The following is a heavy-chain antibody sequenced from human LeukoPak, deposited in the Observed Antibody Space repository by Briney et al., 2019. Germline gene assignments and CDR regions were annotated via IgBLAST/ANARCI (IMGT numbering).Heavy chain of an antibody. D-gene: IGHD3-22*01. Sequence: PSETLSLTCTVSGGSISSGDYYWRWIRQPPGKGLEWIGYIYYSGSTYYNPSLKSRVTISVDTSKNQFSLKLSSVTAADTAVYYCAREGYYDSSGYLQHWGQGTLVTVSS. CDR3: AREGYYDSSGYLQH. J-gene: IGHJ1*01. V-gene: IGHV4-30-4*01. CDR2: IYYSGST. CDR1: GGSISSGDYY.